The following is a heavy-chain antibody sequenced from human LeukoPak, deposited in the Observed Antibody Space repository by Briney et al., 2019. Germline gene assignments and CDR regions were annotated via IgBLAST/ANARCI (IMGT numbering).Heavy chain of an antibody. D-gene: IGHD4-23*01. CDR2: INPNSGGT. Sequence: ASVKVSCKASGYTFTGYYMHWVRQAPGQGLEWMGWINPNSGGTNYAQKFQGRVTMTRDTSISTAYMELSRLRSDDTAVYYCARVATVVTPHDYWGQGTLVIVSS. J-gene: IGHJ4*02. V-gene: IGHV1-2*02. CDR3: ARVATVVTPHDY. CDR1: GYTFTGYY.